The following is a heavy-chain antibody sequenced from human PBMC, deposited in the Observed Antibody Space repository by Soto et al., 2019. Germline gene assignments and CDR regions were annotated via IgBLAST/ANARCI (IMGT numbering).Heavy chain of an antibody. J-gene: IGHJ6*02. CDR3: AREGTIFGVVYYYGMDV. D-gene: IGHD3-3*01. Sequence: LSLSCAASGFTFSSYGMHWVRQAPGKGLEWVAVIWYDGSNKYYADSVKGRFTIYRDNSKNTLYLQMNSLRAEDTAVYYCAREGTIFGVVYYYGMDVWGQGTTVTVSS. V-gene: IGHV3-33*01. CDR2: IWYDGSNK. CDR1: GFTFSSYG.